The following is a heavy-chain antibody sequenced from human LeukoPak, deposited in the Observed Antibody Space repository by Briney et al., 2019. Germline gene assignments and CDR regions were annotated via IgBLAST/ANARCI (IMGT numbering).Heavy chain of an antibody. V-gene: IGHV3-21*04. CDR3: ARDPTEGFEELLSPPDY. D-gene: IGHD3-10*01. CDR1: GLSFSSYS. J-gene: IGHJ4*02. CDR2: ISSSSTYR. Sequence: SGGSLRLSCAASGLSFSSYSMNWVRQAPGKGLEWVSSISSSSTYRYYADSVKGRFTISRDNAKKSLYLQMNSLRAEDTALYYCARDPTEGFEELLSPPDYWGQGTLVTVSS.